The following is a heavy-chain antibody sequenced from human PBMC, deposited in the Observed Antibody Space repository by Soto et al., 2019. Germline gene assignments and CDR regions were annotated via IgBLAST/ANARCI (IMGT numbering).Heavy chain of an antibody. CDR2: VYYSGNT. CDR1: GVSISRYSYY. V-gene: IGHV4-39*01. Sequence: SETLSLTCTVSGVSISRYSYYWGWIRQPPGKGLDWIGSVYYSGNTNYNPSLKGRVTIFVDKSKNHVSLRLSSVTAAATAVYYCARHSRYGGPFDPCGQGTLVTVSS. D-gene: IGHD5-18*01. J-gene: IGHJ5*02. CDR3: ARHSRYGGPFDP.